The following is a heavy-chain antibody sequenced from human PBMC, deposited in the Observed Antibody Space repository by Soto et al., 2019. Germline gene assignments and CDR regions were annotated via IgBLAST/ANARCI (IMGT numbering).Heavy chain of an antibody. V-gene: IGHV1-24*01. D-gene: IGHD3-10*01. CDR1: GYTLTELS. CDR3: ATDVYYYGSGSSSLYYYYYMDV. J-gene: IGHJ6*03. Sequence: ASVKVSCKVSGYTLTELSIHWVRQAPGKGLEWMGGFDPEDGETIYAQKFQGRVTMTEDTSTDTAYMELSSLRSEDTAVYYCATDVYYYGSGSSSLYYYYYMDVWGKGTTVTVSS. CDR2: FDPEDGET.